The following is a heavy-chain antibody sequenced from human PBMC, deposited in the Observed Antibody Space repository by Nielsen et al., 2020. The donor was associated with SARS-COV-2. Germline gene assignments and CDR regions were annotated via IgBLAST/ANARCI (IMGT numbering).Heavy chain of an antibody. CDR1: GFSLINYE. CDR3: AKSYRLPNNPYYGMDA. Sequence: GESLKISCAASGFSLINYEMNWVRQAPGKGLEWLSYTSTHESTIYYADSVKGRFTISRDDAKNSLYLQMNSLRAEDTAIYYCAKSYRLPNNPYYGMDAWGQGTTVTVSS. CDR2: TSTHESTI. D-gene: IGHD1/OR15-1a*01. V-gene: IGHV3-48*03. J-gene: IGHJ6*02.